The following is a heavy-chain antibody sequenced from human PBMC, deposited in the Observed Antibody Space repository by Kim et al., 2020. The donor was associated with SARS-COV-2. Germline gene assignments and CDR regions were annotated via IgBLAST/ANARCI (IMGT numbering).Heavy chain of an antibody. V-gene: IGHV4-34*01. D-gene: IGHD1-1*01. CDR2: INHSGST. CDR1: GGSFSGYY. Sequence: SETLSLTCAVYGGSFSGYYWSWIRQPPGKGLEWIGEINHSGSTNYNPSLKSRVTISVDTSKNQFSLKLSSVTAADTAVYYCARGNRAGTGWNDEFLWGQGTLVTVSS. J-gene: IGHJ4*02. CDR3: ARGNRAGTGWNDEFL.